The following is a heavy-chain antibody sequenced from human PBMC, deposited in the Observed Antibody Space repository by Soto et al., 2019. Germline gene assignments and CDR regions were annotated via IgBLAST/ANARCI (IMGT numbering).Heavy chain of an antibody. CDR3: ARVWGGAFDI. J-gene: IGHJ3*02. Sequence: SETLSLTCTVSGGSISSYYWSWIRQPPGKGLEWIGYIYYSVSTNYNPSLKSRVTISVDTSKNHFSLKLSSVTAADLAVYYCARVWGGAFDIWGQGTMVTVSS. V-gene: IGHV4-59*01. CDR2: IYYSVST. D-gene: IGHD3-10*01. CDR1: GGSISSYY.